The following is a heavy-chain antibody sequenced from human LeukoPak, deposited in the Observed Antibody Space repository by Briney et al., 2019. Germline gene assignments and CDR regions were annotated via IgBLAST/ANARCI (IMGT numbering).Heavy chain of an antibody. V-gene: IGHV1-24*01. CDR1: GYTLTELS. CDR3: ARDLEEVDAFDI. D-gene: IGHD1-1*01. J-gene: IGHJ3*02. Sequence: ASVKVSCKVSGYTLTELSMHWVRQAPGKGLEWMGGFDPEDGETIYAQKFQGRVTMTRDTSISTAYMELSRLRSDDTAVYYCARDLEEVDAFDIWGQGTIVTVSS. CDR2: FDPEDGET.